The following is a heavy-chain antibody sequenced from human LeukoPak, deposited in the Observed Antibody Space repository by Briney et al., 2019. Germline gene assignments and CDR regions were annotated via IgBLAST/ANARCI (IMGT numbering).Heavy chain of an antibody. CDR1: GYTFTSYG. V-gene: IGHV1-18*01. CDR3: ARDLEPAYYDFWSGYVPEYFQH. D-gene: IGHD3-3*01. CDR2: ISAYNGNT. Sequence: ASVKVSCKAFGYTFTSYGTSWVRQAPGQGLEWMGWISAYNGNTNYAQKLQGRVTMTTDTSTSTAYMELRSLRSDDTAVYYCARDLEPAYYDFWSGYVPEYFQHLGQGTLVTVSS. J-gene: IGHJ1*01.